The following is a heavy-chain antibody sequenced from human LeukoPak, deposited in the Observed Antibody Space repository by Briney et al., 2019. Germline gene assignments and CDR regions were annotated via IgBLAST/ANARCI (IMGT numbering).Heavy chain of an antibody. V-gene: IGHV5-51*01. CDR3: ARRSSYNYPDNDY. CDR2: IYPGDSDT. D-gene: IGHD5-24*01. Sequence: GESLKISFKSSGYSFSSYWSGWVRQMPGQGLEWMGIIYPGDSDTRYSPSFQGQVTISADKSISTAYLQWSSLKASDTAMYYCARRSSYNYPDNDYWGQGTLVTVSS. CDR1: GYSFSSYW. J-gene: IGHJ4*02.